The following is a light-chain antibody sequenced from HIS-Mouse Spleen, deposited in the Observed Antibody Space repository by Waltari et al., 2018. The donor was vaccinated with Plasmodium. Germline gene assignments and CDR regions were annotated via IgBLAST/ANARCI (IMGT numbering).Light chain of an antibody. V-gene: IGLV2-23*03. CDR2: EGS. J-gene: IGLJ2*01. CDR3: CSYAGSSTFVV. CDR1: SSDVGSYNL. Sequence: QSALTQPASVSGSPGQSITISCTGTSSDVGSYNLVSWYQQHPGKAPKLMIYEGSKRPSVVCNRFSGSKSGNTASLTISGLQAEDEADYYCCSYAGSSTFVVFGGGTKLTVL.